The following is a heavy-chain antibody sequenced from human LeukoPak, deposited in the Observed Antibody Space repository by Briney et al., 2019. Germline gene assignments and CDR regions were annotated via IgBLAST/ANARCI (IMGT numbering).Heavy chain of an antibody. J-gene: IGHJ6*03. CDR2: ISSSSSYI. V-gene: IGHV3-21*01. D-gene: IGHD2-2*01. Sequence: GGSLRLSCAASGFTFSSYSMNWVRQAPGKGLEWVSSISSSSSYIYYADSVKGRFTISRDNAKYSLYLQMNSLRAEDTAVYYCAVEEDIVVVPAAIQTYMDVWGKGTTVTVSS. CDR3: AVEEDIVVVPAAIQTYMDV. CDR1: GFTFSSYS.